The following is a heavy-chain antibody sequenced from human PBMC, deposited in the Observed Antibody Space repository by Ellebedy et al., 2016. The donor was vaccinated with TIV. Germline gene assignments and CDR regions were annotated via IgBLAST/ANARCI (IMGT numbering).Heavy chain of an antibody. CDR3: TRGVSSSGWLYYFDL. D-gene: IGHD6-25*01. J-gene: IGHJ4*01. CDR2: IDPNDSHT. V-gene: IGHV5-10-1*01. CDR1: GYSYINYW. Sequence: GESLKISCKASGYSYINYWINWVRQVPGKGLEWLARIDPNDSHTNYSPAFQGHATISVDMSISTAYLEWSSLKASDTAIYYCTRGVSSSGWLYYFDLWGQGTLVTVSS.